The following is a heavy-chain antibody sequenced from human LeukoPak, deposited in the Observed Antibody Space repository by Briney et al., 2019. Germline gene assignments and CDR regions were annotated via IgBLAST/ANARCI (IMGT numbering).Heavy chain of an antibody. Sequence: ASVKVSCKASGYTFTGYYMHWVRQAPGQGLEWMGWINPNSGGTNYAQKFQGRVTMTRDTSISTAYMELSRLRSDDTAVYYCARDLNMGSTPGDAFDIWGQGTRVTVSS. CDR2: INPNSGGT. J-gene: IGHJ3*02. V-gene: IGHV1-2*02. CDR3: ARDLNMGSTPGDAFDI. CDR1: GYTFTGYY.